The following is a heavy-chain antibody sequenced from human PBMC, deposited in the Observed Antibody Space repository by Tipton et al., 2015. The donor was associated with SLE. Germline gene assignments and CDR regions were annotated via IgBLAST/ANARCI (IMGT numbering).Heavy chain of an antibody. J-gene: IGHJ5*02. CDR2: LSHSGDST. V-gene: IGHV3-23*01. D-gene: IGHD1/OR15-1a*01. CDR1: GFTFRYNA. CDR3: ARDPRNKGFDP. Sequence: SLRLSCAASGFTFRYNAMTWVRQAPGKGLEWVSSLSHSGDSTYYADSVKGRFTISRDNSKNTLYLQMNSLRAEDTAVYYCARDPRNKGFDPWGQGTLVTVSS.